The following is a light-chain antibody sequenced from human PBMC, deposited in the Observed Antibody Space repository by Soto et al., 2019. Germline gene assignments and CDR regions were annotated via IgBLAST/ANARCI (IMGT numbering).Light chain of an antibody. CDR3: GTWDSSLSAGV. Sequence: QSVLTQPPSVSAAPGQKVTISCSGTSSNIGNNYVSWYQQLPGTAPKLLIHDNSQRPSGIPDRFSGSKSGTSATPGITGLQTGDEADYYCGTWDSSLSAGVFGTGTKVTVL. CDR2: DNS. CDR1: SSNIGNNY. V-gene: IGLV1-51*01. J-gene: IGLJ1*01.